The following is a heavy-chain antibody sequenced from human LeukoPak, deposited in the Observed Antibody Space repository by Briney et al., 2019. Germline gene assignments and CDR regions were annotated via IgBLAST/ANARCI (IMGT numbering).Heavy chain of an antibody. J-gene: IGHJ4*02. CDR3: ARDRSEGGYEFDY. V-gene: IGHV4-59*01. D-gene: IGHD5-12*01. CDR1: GGSISSYS. Sequence: SETLSLTCTVSGGSISSYSRSWVRQPPGKGLEWVGCIYYSGSTTDNPSLKTGVTISVDTSKNQVPLKLSSVTAADKAVYYCARDRSEGGYEFDYWGQGTLVTVSS. CDR2: IYYSGST.